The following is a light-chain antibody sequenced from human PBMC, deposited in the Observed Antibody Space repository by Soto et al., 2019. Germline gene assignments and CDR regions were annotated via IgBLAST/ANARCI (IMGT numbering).Light chain of an antibody. Sequence: DIQMTQSPSSVSASVGDRVTITCRAGQGISSWLAWYQQKPGKAPKVLIYATSRLQSGVPSRFSGSGSGTDFTLTISSLQPEDFAIYYCLQDYNYPRTFGQGTKVDIK. CDR3: LQDYNYPRT. CDR2: ATS. J-gene: IGKJ1*01. V-gene: IGKV1-12*01. CDR1: QGISSW.